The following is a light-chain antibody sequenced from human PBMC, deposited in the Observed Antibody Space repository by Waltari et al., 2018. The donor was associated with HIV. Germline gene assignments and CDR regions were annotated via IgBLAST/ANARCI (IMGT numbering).Light chain of an antibody. CDR1: RTTIAGKR. Sequence: QSVLTQPPSASGTPRQRVTISCSGSRTTIAGKRATWYQQLPGTAPKLPINSNDQRPSGVPDRFSGSKSGTSASLAISGLQSEDEAGYYCAAWDVSLNGLVFGGGTKLTVL. J-gene: IGLJ2*01. CDR3: AAWDVSLNGLV. V-gene: IGLV1-44*01. CDR2: SND.